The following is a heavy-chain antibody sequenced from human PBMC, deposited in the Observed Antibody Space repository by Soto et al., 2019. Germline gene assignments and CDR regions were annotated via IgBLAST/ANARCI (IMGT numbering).Heavy chain of an antibody. CDR3: QTTTMIVGDY. Sequence: QVQLVESGGGVVQPGRSLRLSCAASGFTYSSYGMHWVRQAPGKGLEWVAVISYDGSNKYYADSVKGRFTISRDNSKNTLYLQMDSLRAEDTAVYYCQTTTMIVGDYWGQGTLVTVSS. CDR2: ISYDGSNK. V-gene: IGHV3-30*03. CDR1: GFTYSSYG. J-gene: IGHJ4*02. D-gene: IGHD3-22*01.